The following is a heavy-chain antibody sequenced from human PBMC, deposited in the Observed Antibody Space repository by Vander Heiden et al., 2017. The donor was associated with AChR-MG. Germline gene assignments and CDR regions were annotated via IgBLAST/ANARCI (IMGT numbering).Heavy chain of an antibody. Sequence: EVQLLESGGGLVQPGGSLRLSCEASGFPFSSYVLTWVRPAPGKGLEWVSTISRSGNTYYADSVKGRFTISRDNSKNTLYLQMNSLRAEDTAIYYCARKTPIGAPGPFDCWGQGTLVTVSS. CDR2: ISRSGNT. V-gene: IGHV3-23*01. CDR3: ARKTPIGAPGPFDC. CDR1: GFPFSSYV. J-gene: IGHJ4*02. D-gene: IGHD6-13*01.